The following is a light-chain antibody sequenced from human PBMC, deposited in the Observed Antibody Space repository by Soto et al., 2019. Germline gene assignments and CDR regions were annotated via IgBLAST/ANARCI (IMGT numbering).Light chain of an antibody. Sequence: DIQMTQSPSTLSASVGERVTITCRASQSVSGWLAWYQQKPGKAPKLLIYKASSLESGVPSRFSGSGSGTEFTLTSSSLQPDDFATYYCQQYSTDLTFGQGTKVDI. CDR1: QSVSGW. J-gene: IGKJ1*01. V-gene: IGKV1-5*03. CDR3: QQYSTDLT. CDR2: KAS.